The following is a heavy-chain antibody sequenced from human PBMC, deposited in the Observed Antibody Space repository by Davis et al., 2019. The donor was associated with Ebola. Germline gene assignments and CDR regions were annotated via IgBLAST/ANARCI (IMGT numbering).Heavy chain of an antibody. CDR2: IWFDGSNK. CDR3: AKEGVRASGYFHPGYSFYYLDV. Sequence: GESLKISCAASGFIFSSYDMYWVRQVPGKGLEWVSLIWFDGSNKYYADSVKGRFTISRDNSKDTLYLQMNSLSAEDTAVYFCAKEGVRASGYFHPGYSFYYLDVWGKGTTVSVSS. J-gene: IGHJ6*03. CDR1: GFIFSSYD. V-gene: IGHV3-33*06. D-gene: IGHD3-3*01.